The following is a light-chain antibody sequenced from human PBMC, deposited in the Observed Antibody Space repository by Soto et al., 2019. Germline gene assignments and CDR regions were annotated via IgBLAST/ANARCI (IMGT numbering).Light chain of an antibody. CDR2: DVT. CDR1: SSDVGGYNY. CDR3: SSSAGSNTLV. V-gene: IGLV2-8*01. J-gene: IGLJ2*01. Sequence: QSALTQPPSASGSPGQSVTISCTGTSSDVGGYNYVSWYQQHPGKAPKLMIYDVTRRPSGVPDRFSASKSGNTASLTVSGLQAEDEADYYCSSSAGSNTLVFGGGTKVTVL.